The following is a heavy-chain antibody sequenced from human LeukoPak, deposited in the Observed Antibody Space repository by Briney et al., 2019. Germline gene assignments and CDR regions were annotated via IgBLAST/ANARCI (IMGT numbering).Heavy chain of an antibody. CDR2: FYHSGT. J-gene: IGHJ4*02. D-gene: IGHD3-16*01. CDR1: GDSMSTSY. V-gene: IGHV4-59*01. Sequence: PSETLSLTCTVSGDSMSTSYWSWIRQPLGKGLEWIGYFYHSGTDYNPSLKSRVTISGDMSNNQFSLKLSSVTAADTAIYYYARGWRGDHFDYWGQGTLVSVSS. CDR3: ARGWRGDHFDY.